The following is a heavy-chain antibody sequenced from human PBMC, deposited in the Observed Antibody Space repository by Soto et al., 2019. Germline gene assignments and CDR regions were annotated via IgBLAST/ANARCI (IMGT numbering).Heavy chain of an antibody. V-gene: IGHV1-18*01. CDR1: GYTFTSYG. CDR2: ISAYNGNT. J-gene: IGHJ6*02. Sequence: QVQLVQSGAEVKKPGASVKVSCKASGYTFTSYGISWVRQAPGQGLEWMGWISAYNGNTNYAQKLQGRVTMTTDTATSTGYMELMSLRSDYTAVYYCARDHSGDASDVWGQGTTVTVSS. D-gene: IGHD3-10*01. CDR3: ARDHSGDASDV.